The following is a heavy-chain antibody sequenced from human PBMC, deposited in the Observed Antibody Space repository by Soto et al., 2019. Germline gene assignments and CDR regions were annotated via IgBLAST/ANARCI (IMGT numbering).Heavy chain of an antibody. CDR3: XXXXXLGY. D-gene: IGHD3-16*01. CDR1: DLSFSNAY. V-gene: IGHV3-15*07. Sequence: EVQLVESGGGLVKPGESLRLSCAASDLSFSNAYINWVRQAPGKGLEWVGRIKSKTDGGTIDYAAPVKGRFIISRDDSSNTVYLQMNSLXXXXXXXXXXXXXXXLGYWGQGTLVTVSS. CDR2: IKSKTDGGTI. J-gene: IGHJ4*02.